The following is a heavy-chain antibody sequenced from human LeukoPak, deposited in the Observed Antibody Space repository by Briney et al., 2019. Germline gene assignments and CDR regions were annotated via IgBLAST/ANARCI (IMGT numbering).Heavy chain of an antibody. J-gene: IGHJ5*02. CDR1: GFTFTTNA. Sequence: GGSLRLPCAASGFTFTTNAMSWVRQAPGKGLEWVSAISGSGGNTYYADSVKGRFTISRDNSKNTLYLQMNSLRAEDTAIYYCAKAAPSAAALGWFDPWGQGALVTVSS. CDR3: AKAAPSAAALGWFDP. CDR2: ISGSGGNT. V-gene: IGHV3-23*01. D-gene: IGHD6-13*01.